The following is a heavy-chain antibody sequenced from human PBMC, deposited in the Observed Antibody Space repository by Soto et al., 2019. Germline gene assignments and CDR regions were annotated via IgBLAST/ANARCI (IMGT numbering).Heavy chain of an antibody. Sequence: QVQLVQSGAEVKKPGASVKVSCKASGYTFTSYYMHWVRQAPGQGLEWMGIINPSGGSTSYAQKFQGRVTNTRDTSTSTVYMELSSLRSEDTAVYYCAGEYCSGGSCYTLDYWGQGTLVTVSS. CDR3: AGEYCSGGSCYTLDY. CDR2: INPSGGST. V-gene: IGHV1-46*01. CDR1: GYTFTSYY. D-gene: IGHD2-15*01. J-gene: IGHJ4*02.